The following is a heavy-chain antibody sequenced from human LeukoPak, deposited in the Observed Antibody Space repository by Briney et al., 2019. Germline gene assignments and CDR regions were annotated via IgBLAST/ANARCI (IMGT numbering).Heavy chain of an antibody. Sequence: GGSLRLSCAASGFTFSTYWMTWVRQAPGEGLEWVANIRQDGNEKYYVDSVKGRFIISRDNAKNLMFLQMNSLRVEDTAVYYCARERTTVTTGGFDPWGQGTLVSVSS. CDR1: GFTFSTYW. J-gene: IGHJ5*02. D-gene: IGHD4-17*01. CDR3: ARERTTVTTGGFDP. CDR2: IRQDGNEK. V-gene: IGHV3-7*03.